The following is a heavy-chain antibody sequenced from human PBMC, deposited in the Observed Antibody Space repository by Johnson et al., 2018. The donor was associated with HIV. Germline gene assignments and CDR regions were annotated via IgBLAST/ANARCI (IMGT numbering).Heavy chain of an antibody. CDR1: GFSFSNYG. V-gene: IGHV3-33*06. CDR3: AKGDYYDSRGAFDI. J-gene: IGHJ3*02. CDR2: IWYDGNNK. D-gene: IGHD3-22*01. Sequence: VQLVESGGGLVQPGGSLRLSCAASGFSFSNYGMHWVRQAPGKGLEWVAVIWYDGNNKYYADSVKGRFTISRDNTKNTLSLQMNSLTEDDTAIYYCAKGDYYDSRGAFDIWGPGTMVTVSS.